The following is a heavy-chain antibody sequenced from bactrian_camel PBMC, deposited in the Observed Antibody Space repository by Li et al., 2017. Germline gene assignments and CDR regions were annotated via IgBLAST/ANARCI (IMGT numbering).Heavy chain of an antibody. CDR2: HDGDGSP. D-gene: IGHD2*01. CDR1: EATASDYC. CDR3: AAKEGSGGYWGCSPEARDDFGY. V-gene: IGHV3S26*01. Sequence: HVQLVESGGGSVQAGGSLRLSCTASEATASDYCMGWFRQAPGKERGGLASHDGDGSPSYVSSVKGRFTISRDNAKNILYLRMNNLKTEDTAMYYCAAKEGSGGYWGCSPEARDDFGYWGQGTQVTVS. J-gene: IGHJ6*01.